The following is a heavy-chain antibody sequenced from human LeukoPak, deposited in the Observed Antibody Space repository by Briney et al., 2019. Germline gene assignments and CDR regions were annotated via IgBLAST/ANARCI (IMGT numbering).Heavy chain of an antibody. Sequence: PGGSLRLSCAASGFTFSDYYMSWIRQAPGKGLQRVSYISSSGSTIYHADSVKGRFTISRDNAKNSLSLQMNSLRAEDTAVYYCARDRGGGTYYITWGQGTLVTVSS. CDR1: GFTFSDYY. CDR3: ARDRGGGTYYIT. V-gene: IGHV3-11*01. J-gene: IGHJ4*02. D-gene: IGHD1-26*01. CDR2: ISSSGSTI.